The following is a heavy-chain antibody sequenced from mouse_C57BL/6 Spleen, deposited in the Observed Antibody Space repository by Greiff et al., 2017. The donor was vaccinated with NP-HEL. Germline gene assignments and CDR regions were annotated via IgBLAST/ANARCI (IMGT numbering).Heavy chain of an antibody. D-gene: IGHD2-5*01. Sequence: DVKLQESGPELVKPGASVKIPCKASGYTFTDYNMDWVKQSHGKSLEWIGDINPNNGGTIYNQKFKGKATLTVDKSSSTAYMELRSLTSEDTAVYYCARRGSNSLKAMDYWGQGTSVTVSS. J-gene: IGHJ4*01. CDR1: GYTFTDYN. CDR3: ARRGSNSLKAMDY. V-gene: IGHV1-18*01. CDR2: INPNNGGT.